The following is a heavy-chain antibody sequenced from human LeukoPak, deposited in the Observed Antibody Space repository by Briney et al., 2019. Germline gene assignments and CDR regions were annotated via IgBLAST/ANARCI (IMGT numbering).Heavy chain of an antibody. CDR2: ISSSGGST. CDR1: GFTFSSYA. J-gene: IGHJ4*02. D-gene: IGHD3-22*01. Sequence: PGGSLRLSCAASGFTFSSYAMSWVRQAPGKGLEWVSAISSSGGSTYYADSVKGRFTISRDNSKNTLYLQMNSLRAEDTAVYYCAKGEVYDDYDSSGSLFGYWGQGTLVTVSS. V-gene: IGHV3-23*01. CDR3: AKGEVYDDYDSSGSLFGY.